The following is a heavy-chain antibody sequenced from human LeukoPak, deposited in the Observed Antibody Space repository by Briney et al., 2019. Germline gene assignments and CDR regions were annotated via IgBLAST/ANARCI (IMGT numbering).Heavy chain of an antibody. CDR2: ISSNGGST. V-gene: IGHV3-64*04. Sequence: GGSLRLSCSASGFTFSRYAMHWVRQAPGKGLEYVSAISSNGGSTYYADPVKGRFTISRDNSKNTLYLQMNSLRAEDTAVYYCTKGTIWLPFDYWGQGTLVTVSS. CDR3: TKGTIWLPFDY. D-gene: IGHD5-18*01. J-gene: IGHJ4*02. CDR1: GFTFSRYA.